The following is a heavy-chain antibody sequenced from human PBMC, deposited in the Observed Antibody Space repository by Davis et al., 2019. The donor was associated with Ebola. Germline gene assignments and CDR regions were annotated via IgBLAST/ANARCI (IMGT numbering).Heavy chain of an antibody. V-gene: IGHV1-2*06. J-gene: IGHJ6*02. D-gene: IGHD6-19*01. Sequence: ASVKVSCKASGYTFTGYYMHWVRQAPGQGLEWMGRINPNSGGTNYAQKFQGRVTMTRDTSISTAYLQWSSLKASDTAMYYCARRVVSGWRIGWGGMDVWGQGTTVTVSS. CDR2: INPNSGGT. CDR3: ARRVVSGWRIGWGGMDV. CDR1: GYTFTGYY.